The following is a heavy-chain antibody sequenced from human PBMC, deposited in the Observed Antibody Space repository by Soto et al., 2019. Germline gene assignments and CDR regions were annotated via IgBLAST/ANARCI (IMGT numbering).Heavy chain of an antibody. V-gene: IGHV3-21*01. D-gene: IGHD2-2*01. Sequence: GGSLRLSCAASGFTFSSYSMNWVRQAPGKGLEWVSSISSSSSYIYYADSVKGRFTISRDNAKNSLYLQMNSLRAEDTAVYYCARDPSLSTSCYGCPIGRFFDYWGQGTLVTVSS. J-gene: IGHJ4*02. CDR3: ARDPSLSTSCYGCPIGRFFDY. CDR1: GFTFSSYS. CDR2: ISSSSSYI.